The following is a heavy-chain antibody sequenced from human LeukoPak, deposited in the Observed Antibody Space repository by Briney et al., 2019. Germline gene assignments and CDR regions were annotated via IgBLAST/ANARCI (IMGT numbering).Heavy chain of an antibody. D-gene: IGHD3-3*01. J-gene: IGHJ4*02. Sequence: SETLSLTCTVSGGSISSGGYYWSWIRQHPGKGLEWIGYIYYSGSTNYNPSLKSRVTISVDTSKNQFSLKLSSVTAADTAVYYCARINFWSGYFDLDYWGQGTLVTVSS. CDR1: GGSISSGGYY. V-gene: IGHV4-61*08. CDR3: ARINFWSGYFDLDY. CDR2: IYYSGST.